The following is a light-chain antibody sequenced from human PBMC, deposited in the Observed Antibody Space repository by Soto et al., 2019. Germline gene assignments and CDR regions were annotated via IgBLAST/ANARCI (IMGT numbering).Light chain of an antibody. CDR3: SSYTSGNTWV. J-gene: IGLJ3*02. CDR2: EVS. Sequence: QSALTQPASVSGSPGQSITISCTGTSSDVGGYNYVSWYQQHPGKAPKLRIYEVSKRPSGVSNRFSGSKSGNTASLTISGLQAEDEADYSCSSYTSGNTWVFGGGNKLTVL. CDR1: SSDVGGYNY. V-gene: IGLV2-14*01.